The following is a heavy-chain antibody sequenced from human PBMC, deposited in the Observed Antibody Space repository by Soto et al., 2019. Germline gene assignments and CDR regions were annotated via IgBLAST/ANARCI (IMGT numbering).Heavy chain of an antibody. V-gene: IGHV4-59*01. D-gene: IGHD6-13*01. CDR1: GGSISSYY. CDR2: IYYSGST. CDR3: ARARIAAAGTTKSDY. Sequence: PSETLSLTCTVSGGSISSYYWSWIRQPPGKGLEWIGYIYYSGSTNYNPSLKSRVTISVDTSKNQFSLKLSSVTAADTAVYYCARARIAAAGTTKSDYWGQGTLVTVTS. J-gene: IGHJ4*02.